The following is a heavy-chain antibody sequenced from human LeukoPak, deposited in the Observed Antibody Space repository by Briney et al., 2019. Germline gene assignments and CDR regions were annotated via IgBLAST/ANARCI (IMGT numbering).Heavy chain of an antibody. CDR1: GSAFSNHE. V-gene: IGHV3-48*03. CDR2: TSSSGSTI. D-gene: IGHD5-24*01. J-gene: IGHJ4*02. CDR3: VGGYKYGPFDY. Sequence: GGSLRLSCAASGSAFSNHEMNWVRQAPGKGLEWISYTSSSGSTIYYADSVKGRFTISRDNAKNSLYLQMNSLRAEDTAIYYCVGGYKYGPFDYWGQGTLVTVSS.